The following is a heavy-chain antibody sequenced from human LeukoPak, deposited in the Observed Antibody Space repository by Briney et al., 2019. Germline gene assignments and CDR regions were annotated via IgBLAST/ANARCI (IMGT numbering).Heavy chain of an antibody. CDR2: ISRSSRTI. CDR3: ASHYFGSRGSYAEYFQH. CDR1: GFTFSRYI. V-gene: IGHV3-48*02. Sequence: PWGSLRLSCAASGFTFSRYIMNWVRQAPGKGLEWISYISRSSRTIHYPDSVKGRFTISRDNAENSLDLQMNSLRDEDTAVYYCASHYFGSRGSYAEYFQHWGQGALVIVSS. J-gene: IGHJ1*01. D-gene: IGHD3-22*01.